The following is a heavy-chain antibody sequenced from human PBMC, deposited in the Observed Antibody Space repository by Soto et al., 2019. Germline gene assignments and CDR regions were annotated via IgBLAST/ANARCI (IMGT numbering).Heavy chain of an antibody. CDR2: IYYSGST. CDR3: ASTGPYDILTGYYPPLDA. V-gene: IGHV4-39*01. J-gene: IGHJ6*02. D-gene: IGHD3-9*01. CDR1: GGSISSSSYY. Sequence: SETLSLTCTVSGGSISSSSYYWGWIRQPPGKGLEWIGSIYYSGSTYYNPSLKSRVTISVDTSKNQFSLKLSSVTAADTAVYYCASTGPYDILTGYYPPLDAWGQGTTVTVSS.